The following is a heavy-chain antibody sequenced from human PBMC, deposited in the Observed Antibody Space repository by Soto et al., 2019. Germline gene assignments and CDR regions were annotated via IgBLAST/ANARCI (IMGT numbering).Heavy chain of an antibody. Sequence: QVQLQESGPGLVKPSETLSLTCTVSGGSISGYYWSWVRQPPGKGLEWIGHIYYSGSTNYKPSLKIRLTIPLDTSKNQFSLKLSAVTAADTAVYYCARGRAEDYDFLTAYYTYSFDYWGQGILVTVSS. D-gene: IGHD3-9*01. J-gene: IGHJ4*02. CDR1: GGSISGYY. CDR3: ARGRAEDYDFLTAYYTYSFDY. CDR2: IYYSGST. V-gene: IGHV4-59*01.